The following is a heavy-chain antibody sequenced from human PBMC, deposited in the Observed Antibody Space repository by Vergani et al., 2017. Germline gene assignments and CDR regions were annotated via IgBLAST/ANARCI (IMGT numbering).Heavy chain of an antibody. Sequence: QVQLVQSGAEVKKPGSSVKVSCKASGGTFSSYTISWVRQAPGQGLEWMGRIIPILGIANYAQKFQGRVTITADKSTSTAYMELSSLRSEDTAVYYCARGSTSDIVVVPAAMGGVDYWGQGTLVTVSS. J-gene: IGHJ4*02. D-gene: IGHD2-2*01. CDR3: ARGSTSDIVVVPAAMGGVDY. CDR1: GGTFSSYT. CDR2: IIPILGIA. V-gene: IGHV1-69*02.